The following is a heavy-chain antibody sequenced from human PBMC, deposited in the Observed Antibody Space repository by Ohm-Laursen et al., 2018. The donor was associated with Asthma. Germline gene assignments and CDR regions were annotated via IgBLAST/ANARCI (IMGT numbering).Heavy chain of an antibody. V-gene: IGHV3-30*03. J-gene: IGHJ6*02. CDR2: ISYDGSNK. D-gene: IGHD6-13*01. Sequence: SLRLSCAASGFTFSSYGMHWVRQAPGKGLEWVAVISYDGSNKYYADSVKGRFTISRDNSKNTLYLQMNSLRAEDTAVYYCARGHGSSWYYYYYYGMDVWGQGTTVTVSS. CDR1: GFTFSSYG. CDR3: ARGHGSSWYYYYYYGMDV.